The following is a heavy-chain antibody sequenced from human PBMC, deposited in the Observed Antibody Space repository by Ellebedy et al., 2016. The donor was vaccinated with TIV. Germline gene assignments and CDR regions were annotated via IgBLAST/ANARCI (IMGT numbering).Heavy chain of an antibody. D-gene: IGHD6-19*01. CDR1: GYTLCSYG. CDR3: ARDLGAVAGTVSDY. V-gene: IGHV1-69*06. J-gene: IGHJ4*02. CDR2: IIPIFGTA. Sequence: AASVQVSCKAYGYTLCSYGISWVRPAPGQGLEWMGGIIPIFGTANYAQKFQGRVTITADKSTSTAYMELSSLRSEDTAVYYCARDLGAVAGTVSDYWGQGTLVTVSS.